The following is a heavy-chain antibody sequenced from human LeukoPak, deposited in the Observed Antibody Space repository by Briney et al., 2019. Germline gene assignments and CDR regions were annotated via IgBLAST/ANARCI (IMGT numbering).Heavy chain of an antibody. Sequence: GGSLRLSCAASGFTFSEYYMSWIRQAPGKGLEWVSYISSSGSTIYYADSVKGRFTISRDNAKNSLYLQMNSLRAEDTAVYYCARGGSYRHYYYYYMDVWGKGTTVTVSS. CDR2: ISSSGSTI. D-gene: IGHD1-26*01. J-gene: IGHJ6*03. CDR3: ARGGSYRHYYYYYMDV. CDR1: GFTFSEYY. V-gene: IGHV3-11*04.